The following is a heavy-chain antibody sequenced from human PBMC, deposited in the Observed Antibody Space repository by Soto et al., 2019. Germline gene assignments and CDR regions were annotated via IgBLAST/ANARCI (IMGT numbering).Heavy chain of an antibody. D-gene: IGHD3-3*01. J-gene: IGHJ6*02. Sequence: ASVKVSCKASGYTFTGYYMHWVRQAPGQGLEWMGWINPNSGGTNYAQKFQGWVTMTRDTSISTAYMELSRLRSDDTAWYYCARGVPYYDFWSGYSPYYYGMDVWGQGTTVTVSS. V-gene: IGHV1-2*04. CDR1: GYTFTGYY. CDR3: ARGVPYYDFWSGYSPYYYGMDV. CDR2: INPNSGGT.